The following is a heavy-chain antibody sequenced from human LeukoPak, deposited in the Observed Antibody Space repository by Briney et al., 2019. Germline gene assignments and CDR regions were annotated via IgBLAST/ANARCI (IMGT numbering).Heavy chain of an antibody. D-gene: IGHD3-10*01. CDR2: IYYSGST. CDR1: GGSISSYY. CDR3: ARDLHNYGSGSYPHYYYYMDA. Sequence: SETLSLTCTVSGGSISSYYWSWIRQPPGKGLEWIGYIYYSGSTNYNPSLKSRVTISVDRSKNQFSLKLSSVTAADTAVYYCARDLHNYGSGSYPHYYYYMDAWGKGTTVTVSS. J-gene: IGHJ6*03. V-gene: IGHV4-59*12.